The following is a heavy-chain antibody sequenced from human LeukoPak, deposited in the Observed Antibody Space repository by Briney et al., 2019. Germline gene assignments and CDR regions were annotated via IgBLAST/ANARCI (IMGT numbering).Heavy chain of an antibody. CDR1: GYTFTSYG. V-gene: IGHV1-18*04. J-gene: IGHJ4*02. D-gene: IGHD3-9*01. CDR3: ARYFDWLLHNDY. Sequence: ASVKVSCKASGYTFTSYGISWVRRAPGQGLEWMGWISAYNGNTNYAQKLQGRVTMTKDTSTSTAYMELRSLRSDDTAVYYCARYFDWLLHNDYWGQGTLVTASS. CDR2: ISAYNGNT.